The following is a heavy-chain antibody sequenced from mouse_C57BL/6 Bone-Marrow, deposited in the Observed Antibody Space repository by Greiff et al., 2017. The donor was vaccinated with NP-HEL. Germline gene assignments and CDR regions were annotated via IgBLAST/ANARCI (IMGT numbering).Heavy chain of an antibody. CDR3: EGGNLWFAY. J-gene: IGHJ3*01. CDR2: INPNNGGT. V-gene: IGHV1-26*01. Sequence: EVQLQQSGPELVKPGASVKISCKASGYTFTDYYMNWVKQSHGKSLEWIGDINPNNGGTSYNQKFKGKATLTVDKSSSTAYMELRSLTSEDSAVYYCEGGNLWFAYWGQGTLVTVSA. D-gene: IGHD2-1*01. CDR1: GYTFTDYY.